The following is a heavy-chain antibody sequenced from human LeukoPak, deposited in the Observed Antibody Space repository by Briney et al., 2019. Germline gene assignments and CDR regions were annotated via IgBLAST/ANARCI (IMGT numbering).Heavy chain of an antibody. CDR3: AKDRGSGWFQEFDY. CDR1: GFTFSGYA. Sequence: GRSLRLSCAASGFTFSGYAMHWVRQAPGKGLEWVSGISWNSGSIGYADSVKGRFTISRDNAKNSLYLQMNSLRAEDTALYYCAKDRGSGWFQEFDYWGQGTLVTVSS. CDR2: ISWNSGSI. V-gene: IGHV3-9*01. D-gene: IGHD6-19*01. J-gene: IGHJ4*02.